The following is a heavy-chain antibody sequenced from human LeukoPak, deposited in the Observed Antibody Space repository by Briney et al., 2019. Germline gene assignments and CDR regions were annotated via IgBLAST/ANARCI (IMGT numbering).Heavy chain of an antibody. CDR1: GFTFSTYG. V-gene: IGHV3-23*01. J-gene: IGHJ4*02. CDR2: VSPRGDIT. Sequence: PGGSLRLSCAASGFTFSTYGMNWVRQAPGKGLEWVSGVSPRGDITYYADSVKGRFTISRDNSKNTVYLQMNNVRAEDTAVYYCAKDGAWLRFDDWGQGTLVTVSS. CDR3: AKDGAWLRFDD. D-gene: IGHD5-12*01.